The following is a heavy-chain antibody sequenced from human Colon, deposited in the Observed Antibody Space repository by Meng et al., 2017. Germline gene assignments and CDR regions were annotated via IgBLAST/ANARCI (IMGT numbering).Heavy chain of an antibody. Sequence: SETLSLTCTFSGGSISSSSYYWGWIRQPPGKGLEWIGSIYYSGNNYYNPSLKSRVTISGDASNIQFSLKLSSVTAADTAVYYCAGSLYYGSGNSYNAKRPFDHWGQGILVTVSS. CDR3: AGSLYYGSGNSYNAKRPFDH. CDR1: GGSISSSSYY. J-gene: IGHJ4*02. D-gene: IGHD3-10*01. CDR2: IYYSGNN. V-gene: IGHV4-39*07.